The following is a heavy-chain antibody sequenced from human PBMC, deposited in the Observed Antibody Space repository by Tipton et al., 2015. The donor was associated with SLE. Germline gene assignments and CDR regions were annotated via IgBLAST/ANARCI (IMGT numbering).Heavy chain of an antibody. J-gene: IGHJ4*02. CDR2: IHDSGNR. V-gene: IGHV4-34*01. CDR3: ARGLSQDN. CDR1: GQSSSGYY. Sequence: TLSLTCAVYGQSSSGYYWSWVRQSPGKGLEWIGDIHDSGNRIYNPSLKSRVTLFVDTSKNQISLTLTSVTAADTAVYYCARGLSQDNWGQGTLVTVSS.